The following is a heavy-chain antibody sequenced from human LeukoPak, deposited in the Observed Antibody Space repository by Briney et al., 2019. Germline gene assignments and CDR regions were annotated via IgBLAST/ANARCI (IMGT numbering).Heavy chain of an antibody. D-gene: IGHD3-10*01. J-gene: IGHJ4*02. CDR3: ARGPSLLLWFGEFDY. V-gene: IGHV5-51*01. CDR1: GYSFTSYW. CDR2: IYPGDCDT. Sequence: GESLKISCKGSGYSFTSYWIGWVRQMPGKGLEWMGVIYPGDCDTRYSPSFQGQVTISADKSISTAYLQWSRLKASDTAMYYCARGPSLLLWFGEFDYWGQGTLVTVSS.